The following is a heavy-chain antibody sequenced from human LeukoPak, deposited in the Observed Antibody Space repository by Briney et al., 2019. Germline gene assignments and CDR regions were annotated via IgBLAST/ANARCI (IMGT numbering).Heavy chain of an antibody. J-gene: IGHJ4*02. D-gene: IGHD5-18*01. CDR1: GFNFSSYG. CDR2: IRYDGSNK. CDR3: AKYPPAGAMAFTATSDY. V-gene: IGHV3-30*02. Sequence: AGGSLRLSCAASGFNFSSYGMHWVRQAPGKGLEWVAFIRYDGSNKYYADSVKGRFTISRDNSKNTLYLQMNSLRAEDTAVYYCAKYPPAGAMAFTATSDYWGQGTLVTVSS.